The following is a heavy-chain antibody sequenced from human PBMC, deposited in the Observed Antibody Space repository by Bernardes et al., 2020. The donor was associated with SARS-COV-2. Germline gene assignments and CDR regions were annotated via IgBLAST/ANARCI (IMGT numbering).Heavy chain of an antibody. Sequence: SETLSLTCAVYGGSFSGYYWSWIRQPPGKGLEWIGEINHSGSTNYNPSLKSRVTISVDTSKNQFSLKLSSVTAADTAVYYCAREPGIAAAGMLDYWGQGTLVTVSS. CDR2: INHSGST. D-gene: IGHD6-13*01. CDR1: GGSFSGYY. V-gene: IGHV4-34*01. CDR3: AREPGIAAAGMLDY. J-gene: IGHJ4*02.